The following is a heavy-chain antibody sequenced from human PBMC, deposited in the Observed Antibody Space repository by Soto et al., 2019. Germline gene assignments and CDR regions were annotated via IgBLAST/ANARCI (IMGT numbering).Heavy chain of an antibody. J-gene: IGHJ4*02. V-gene: IGHV3-21*01. D-gene: IGHD2-2*01. Sequence: EVQLVESGGGLVKPGGSLRLSCAASRFTFSSYSMNWVRQAPGKGLEWVSYISSSSSYIYYADSVKGRFTISRDNAKNSLYLQMNSLRAEDTAVYYCARVGCTSNSCYCDYSGQGTLITVSS. CDR3: ARVGCTSNSCYCDY. CDR1: RFTFSSYS. CDR2: ISSSSSYI.